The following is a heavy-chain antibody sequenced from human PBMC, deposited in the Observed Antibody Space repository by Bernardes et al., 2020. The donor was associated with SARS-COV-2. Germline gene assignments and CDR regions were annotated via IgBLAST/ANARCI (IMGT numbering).Heavy chain of an antibody. J-gene: IGHJ6*02. D-gene: IGHD6-13*01. Sequence: GGSLRLSCAASGFTFSSYGMHWVRQAPGKGLEWVAVIWYDGSNKYYADSVKGRFTISRDNSKNTLYLQMNSLRAEDTAVYYCARSHISSSWTPYYYYGMDVWGQGTTVTVSS. CDR2: IWYDGSNK. CDR1: GFTFSSYG. V-gene: IGHV3-33*01. CDR3: ARSHISSSWTPYYYYGMDV.